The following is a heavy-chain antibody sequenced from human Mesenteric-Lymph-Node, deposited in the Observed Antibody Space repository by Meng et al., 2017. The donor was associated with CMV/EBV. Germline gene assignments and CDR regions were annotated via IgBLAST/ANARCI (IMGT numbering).Heavy chain of an antibody. CDR1: GFTLGSYP. CDR3: ARGFESYNMDV. V-gene: IGHV3-30*04. J-gene: IGHJ6*02. CDR2: MSYDGNKK. Sequence: GESLKISCAASGFTLGSYPMFWVRQAPGKGLEWVARMSYDGNKKNYAHSVEGRFTISRDSYKNTLFLLMDSLRTEDTAVYYCARGFESYNMDVWGQGTTVTVSS. D-gene: IGHD1-1*01.